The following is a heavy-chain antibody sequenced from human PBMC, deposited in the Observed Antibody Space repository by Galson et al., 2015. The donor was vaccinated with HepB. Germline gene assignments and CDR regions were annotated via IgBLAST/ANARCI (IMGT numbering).Heavy chain of an antibody. CDR1: GFTFSREP. J-gene: IGHJ3*02. CDR3: VRALQKYNYGYARSDAFDI. Sequence: SLRLSCAASGFTFSREPMNWVRQAPGKGLEWTSHIRSGSDIIYYADSVKGRFTISRDNAKNSLYLQMNSLRDEDTAVYYCVRALQKYNYGYARSDAFDIWGQGTMVTVSS. CDR2: IRSGSDII. D-gene: IGHD5-18*01. V-gene: IGHV3-48*02.